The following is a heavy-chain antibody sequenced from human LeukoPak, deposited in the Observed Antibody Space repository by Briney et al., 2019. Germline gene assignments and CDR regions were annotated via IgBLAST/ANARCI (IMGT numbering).Heavy chain of an antibody. CDR1: GFTFGDYA. V-gene: IGHV3-49*04. CDR3: ARELSGSYYDLDY. Sequence: GRSLRLSCTASGFTFGDYAMSWVRQAPGKGLEWVGFIRTKAYGGTTEYAASVKGRFTISRDDSKSIVYLQMNSLKTEDTAVYYCARELSGSYYDLDYWGQGTLVTVSS. D-gene: IGHD1-26*01. J-gene: IGHJ4*02. CDR2: IRTKAYGGTT.